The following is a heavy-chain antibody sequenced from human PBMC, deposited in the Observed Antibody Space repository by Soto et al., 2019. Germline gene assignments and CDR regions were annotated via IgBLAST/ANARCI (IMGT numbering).Heavy chain of an antibody. CDR3: ARLGGTGYYAGSVY. J-gene: IGHJ4*02. D-gene: IGHD3-9*01. CDR2: INRNGGSL. V-gene: IGHV3-20*04. CDR1: GFTFSSYS. Sequence: PGGSLRLSCAASGFTFSSYSMNWVRQAPGKGLEWVSGINRNGGSLGYADSVKGRFTISTDNVKNSLYLQMNSLRAEDTALYYCARLGGTGYYAGSVYWGQGTQVTVSS.